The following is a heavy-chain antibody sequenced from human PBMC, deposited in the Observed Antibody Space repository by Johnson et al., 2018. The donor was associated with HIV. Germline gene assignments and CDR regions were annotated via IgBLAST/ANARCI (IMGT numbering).Heavy chain of an antibody. CDR2: ISGSGGST. D-gene: IGHD3-9*01. Sequence: VQLVESGGGLVQPGGSLRLSCAASGFTFNSYAMNWVRQAPGKGLEWVSAISGSGGSTDYADSVKGRFTISRDNARNSLYLQMNSLRAEDTAVDYCARGGVLRYFDWLFEDAFDIWGQGTMVTVSS. V-gene: IGHV3-23*04. J-gene: IGHJ3*02. CDR3: ARGGVLRYFDWLFEDAFDI. CDR1: GFTFNSYA.